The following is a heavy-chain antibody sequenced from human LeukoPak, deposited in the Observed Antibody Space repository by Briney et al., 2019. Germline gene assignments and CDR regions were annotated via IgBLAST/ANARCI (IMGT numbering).Heavy chain of an antibody. CDR1: GFTFSNYN. V-gene: IGHV3-48*01. J-gene: IGHJ4*02. D-gene: IGHD3-10*01. CDR3: ARGVYYGSGSIAY. CDR2: ISSSSSTI. Sequence: PGGSLRLSCAASGFTFSNYNMKWVRQAPGKGLEWVSYISSSSSTIYYADSVKGRFTISRDNAKNSLSLQMNSLRVEDTAVYYCARGVYYGSGSIAYWGQGTLVTVSS.